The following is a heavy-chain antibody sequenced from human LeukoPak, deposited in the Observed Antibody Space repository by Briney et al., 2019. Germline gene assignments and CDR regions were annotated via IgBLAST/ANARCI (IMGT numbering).Heavy chain of an antibody. D-gene: IGHD6-13*01. CDR2: INSDGSST. J-gene: IGHJ4*02. Sequence: GGSLRLSSAASGFTFSIYRMHWVRQAPGKGLVWVSCINSDGSSTSYADSVKGRFTISRDNAANTLYLQMNSLRAEDTAVYYCARGSWSAAGTSIDYWGQGTLVTVSS. CDR1: GFTFSIYR. CDR3: ARGSWSAAGTSIDY. V-gene: IGHV3-74*01.